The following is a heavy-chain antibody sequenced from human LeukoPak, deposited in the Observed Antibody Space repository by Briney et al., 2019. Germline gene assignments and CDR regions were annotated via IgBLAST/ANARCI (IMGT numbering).Heavy chain of an antibody. Sequence: ASVNVSCKASGGTFSSYAITWVRQAPGQGLEWMGWISTYNGNTNYAQKFQGRVTMTTDTFTSTTYMELRSLRSDDTAVYYCARNYQPDWYSSNCYDYWGQGTLVSVSS. V-gene: IGHV1-18*01. J-gene: IGHJ4*02. CDR3: ARNYQPDWYSSNCYDY. CDR2: ISTYNGNT. CDR1: GGTFSSYA. D-gene: IGHD6-19*01.